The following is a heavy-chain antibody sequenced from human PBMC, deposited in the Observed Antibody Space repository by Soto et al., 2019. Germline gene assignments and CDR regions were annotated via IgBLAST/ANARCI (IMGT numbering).Heavy chain of an antibody. CDR2: ISGSGGST. D-gene: IGHD3-10*01. J-gene: IGHJ4*02. V-gene: IGHV3-23*01. Sequence: EVQLLESGGGLVQPGGSLRLSCAASGFTFSSYAISWVRQAPGKGLEWVSAISGSGGSTYYADSAKGRFTISRDNSKNTLSLQMNSLRAEDTAVDYCANHLWFGELSNWGQGTLVTVSS. CDR3: ANHLWFGELSN. CDR1: GFTFSSYA.